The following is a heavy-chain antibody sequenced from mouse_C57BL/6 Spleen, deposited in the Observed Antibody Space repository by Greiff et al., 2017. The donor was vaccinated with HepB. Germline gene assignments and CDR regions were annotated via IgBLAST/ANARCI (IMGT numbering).Heavy chain of an antibody. CDR1: GYTFTSYW. V-gene: IGHV1-50*01. CDR3: ARRYYGSSHARYFDV. D-gene: IGHD1-1*01. CDR2: IDPSDSHT. Sequence: VQLQQPGAELVKPGASVKLSCKASGYTFTSYWMQWVKQRPGQGLEWIGEIDPSDSHTNYNQKFKGKATLTVDTSSSTAYMQLSSLTSEDSAVYYCARRYYGSSHARYFDVWGTGTTVTVSS. J-gene: IGHJ1*03.